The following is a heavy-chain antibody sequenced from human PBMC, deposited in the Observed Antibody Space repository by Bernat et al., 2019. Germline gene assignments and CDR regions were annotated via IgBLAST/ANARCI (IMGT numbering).Heavy chain of an antibody. Sequence: QVQLVQSGGGVVQPGRSLRLSCVASGFTFSSYGMHWVRQAPGKGLEWVAVIRFDGSNKYYADSVKGRFTISRDNSKNTLYLQMNSLRAEDTAVYYCARLGVGNSYGSGYCSGGSRMGCYYYYGMDVWGQGTTVTVSS. CDR1: GFTFSSYG. CDR3: ARLGVGNSYGSGYCSGGSRMGCYYYYGMDV. CDR2: IRFDGSNK. D-gene: IGHD2-15*01. V-gene: IGHV3-33*01. J-gene: IGHJ6*02.